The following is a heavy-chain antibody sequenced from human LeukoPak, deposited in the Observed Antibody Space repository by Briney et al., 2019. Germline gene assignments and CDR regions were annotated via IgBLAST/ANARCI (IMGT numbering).Heavy chain of an antibody. V-gene: IGHV4-61*02. Sequence: SQTLSLTCTVPGGSISSGSYYWSWIRQPAGKGLEWIGRIYTSGSTNYNPSLKSRVTISVDTSKNQFSLKLSSVTAADTAVYYCAIEETKWFGELATNAFDIWGQGTMVTVSS. CDR1: GGSISSGSYY. CDR2: IYTSGST. CDR3: AIEETKWFGELATNAFDI. D-gene: IGHD3-10*01. J-gene: IGHJ3*02.